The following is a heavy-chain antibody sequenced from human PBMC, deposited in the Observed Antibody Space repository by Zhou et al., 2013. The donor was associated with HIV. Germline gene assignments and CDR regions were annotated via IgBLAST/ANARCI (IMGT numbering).Heavy chain of an antibody. CDR1: GGTFNSYA. CDR2: IIPLLGLP. Sequence: QVQLVQSGAEVRKPGSSVKVSCKASGGTFNSYAFSWVRQVPGQGLEWMGRIIPLLGLPHLAQKLQDRVTITADTSTSTVYMELSSLRYEDTAVYYCAGSTRVVFDYWGQGTLVTVSS. J-gene: IGHJ4*02. CDR3: AGSTRVVFDY. V-gene: IGHV1-69*04. D-gene: IGHD3-3*01.